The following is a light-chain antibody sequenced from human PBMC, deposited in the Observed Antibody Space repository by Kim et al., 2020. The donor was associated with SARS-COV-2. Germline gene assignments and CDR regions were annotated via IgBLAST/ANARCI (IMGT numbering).Light chain of an antibody. CDR3: QVWDSSSDHRVV. Sequence: PGKTARDSWGGNSCGSKSVHWYQQKSGQAPVLVIYYDSDRPSGIPERFSGSNSGNTATLTISRVEAGDEADYYCQVWDSSSDHRVVFGGGTQLTVL. V-gene: IGLV3-21*04. J-gene: IGLJ2*01. CDR1: SCGSKS. CDR2: YDS.